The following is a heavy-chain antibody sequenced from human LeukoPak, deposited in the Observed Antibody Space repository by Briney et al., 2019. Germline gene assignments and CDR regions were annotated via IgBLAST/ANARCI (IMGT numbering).Heavy chain of an antibody. CDR3: RYGDYSSFDY. J-gene: IGHJ4*02. V-gene: IGHV4-39*01. Sequence: SETLSLTCTVSGGSISSSSYYWGWIRQPPGKGLEWIGSIYYSGSTYYNPSLKSRVTISVDTSKNQSSLKLSSVTAADTAVYYCRYGDYSSFDYWGQGTLVTVSS. CDR1: GGSISSSSYY. D-gene: IGHD4-17*01. CDR2: IYYSGST.